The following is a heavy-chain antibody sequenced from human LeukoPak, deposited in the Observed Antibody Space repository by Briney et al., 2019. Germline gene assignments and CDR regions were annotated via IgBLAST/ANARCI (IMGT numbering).Heavy chain of an antibody. V-gene: IGHV3-23*01. CDR3: TKDLSPYLSVFDY. CDR1: GFTFSSYA. Sequence: PGGSLRLSCAASGFTFSSYAMSWVRQAPGKGLEWVSAISGSGGSTYYADSVKGRFTISRDNSKNTLYLQMNSLRAEDTAVYYRTKDLSPYLSVFDYWGQGTLVTVSS. J-gene: IGHJ4*02. CDR2: ISGSGGST.